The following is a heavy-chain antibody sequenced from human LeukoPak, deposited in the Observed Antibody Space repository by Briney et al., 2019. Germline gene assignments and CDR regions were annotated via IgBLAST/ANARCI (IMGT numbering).Heavy chain of an antibody. D-gene: IGHD2-21*02. CDR2: ISAYNCYT. Sequence: ASVKVSCKASGYTFTTNGISWVRQAPGQGLEWMAWISAYNCYTNYAQKVQGRVTMTRDTSTTTAYMERRSLRSDDTAVYYCARMGIGDCGIDYWGQGTLVTVSS. CDR3: ARMGIGDCGIDY. CDR1: GYTFTTNG. V-gene: IGHV1-18*01. J-gene: IGHJ4*02.